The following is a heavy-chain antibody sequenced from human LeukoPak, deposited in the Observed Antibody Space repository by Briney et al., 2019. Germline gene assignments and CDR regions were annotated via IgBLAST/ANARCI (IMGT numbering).Heavy chain of an antibody. V-gene: IGHV1-3*01. CDR1: GYTFTSYA. D-gene: IGHD2-21*02. Sequence: ASVKVSCKASGYTFTSYAMHWVRQVPGQRLEWMGWINAGNGNTKYSQKFQGRVTITRDTSASTAYMELSSLRSEDTAVYYCARELGVVTAIAYYYYYGMDVWGQGTTVTVSS. CDR2: INAGNGNT. J-gene: IGHJ6*02. CDR3: ARELGVVTAIAYYYYYGMDV.